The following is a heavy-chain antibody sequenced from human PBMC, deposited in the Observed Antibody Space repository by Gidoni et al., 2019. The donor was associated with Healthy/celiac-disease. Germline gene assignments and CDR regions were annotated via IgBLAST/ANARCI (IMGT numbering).Heavy chain of an antibody. CDR1: GGTFSSYA. CDR3: AREAPGDDYSNYFDY. J-gene: IGHJ4*02. V-gene: IGHV1-69*01. CDR2: IIPIFGTA. D-gene: IGHD4-4*01. Sequence: QVQPVQSGAEVKKPGSSLTVSCKASGGTFSSYAISWVRQAPGQGLEWMGGIIPIFGTANYAQKFQGRVTITADESTSTAYMELGSLRSEDTAVYYCAREAPGDDYSNYFDYWGQGTLVTVSS.